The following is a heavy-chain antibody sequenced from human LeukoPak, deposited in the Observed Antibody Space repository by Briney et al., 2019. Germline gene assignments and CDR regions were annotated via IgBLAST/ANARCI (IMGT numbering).Heavy chain of an antibody. CDR1: GFTFSSYW. D-gene: IGHD3-10*01. CDR3: ARHNIRGVTHWLDP. CDR2: INHSGRT. Sequence: GSLRLSCAASGFTFSSYWMSWVRQAPGKGLEWIGIINHSGRTYYKLSLKSRITISVDTSNNHFSLRLYSVTAADTAVYFCARHNIRGVTHWLDPWGQGTQVTVSS. J-gene: IGHJ5*02. V-gene: IGHV4-39*01.